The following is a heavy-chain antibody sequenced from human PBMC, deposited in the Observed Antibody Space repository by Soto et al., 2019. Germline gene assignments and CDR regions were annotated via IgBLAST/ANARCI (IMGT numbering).Heavy chain of an antibody. D-gene: IGHD2-2*01. CDR2: ISSNGGST. Sequence: GGSLRLSCSASGFTFSSYAMHWVRQAPGKGLEYVSAISSNGGSTYYADSVKGRFTISRDNSKNTLYLQMSSLRAEDTAVYYCVIDSRRYCSSTSCYLFDYWGQGTLVTVSS. CDR3: VIDSRRYCSSTSCYLFDY. CDR1: GFTFSSYA. V-gene: IGHV3-64D*06. J-gene: IGHJ4*02.